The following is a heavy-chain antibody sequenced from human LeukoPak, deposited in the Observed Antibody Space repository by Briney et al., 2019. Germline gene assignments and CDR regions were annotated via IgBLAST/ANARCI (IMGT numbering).Heavy chain of an antibody. D-gene: IGHD4-17*01. CDR1: GFTFSTYW. J-gene: IGHJ1*01. CDR2: INSDGSSP. CDR3: ARAGRYGDFAEYFQK. V-gene: IGHV3-74*01. Sequence: GGSLRLSCAASGFTFSTYWMHWVRQAPGQGLVWVSRINSDGSSPNYADSVKGRFTISRDNAKNTLFLQMNSLRAEDTAVYYCARAGRYGDFAEYFQKWGQGTLVTVSP.